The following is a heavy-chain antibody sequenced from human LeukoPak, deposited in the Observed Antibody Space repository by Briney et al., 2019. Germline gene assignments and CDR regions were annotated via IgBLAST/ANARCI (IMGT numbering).Heavy chain of an antibody. J-gene: IGHJ6*02. Sequence: GGSLRLSCAASGFTFSSYSMNWVRQAPGKGLEWVSSISSSSSYIYYADSVKGRFTISRDNAKNSLYLQMNSLRAEDTAVYYCARDFIAAAGTHLYYYYGMDVWGQGTTVTVSS. D-gene: IGHD6-13*01. CDR3: ARDFIAAAGTHLYYYYGMDV. CDR1: GFTFSSYS. V-gene: IGHV3-21*01. CDR2: ISSSSSYI.